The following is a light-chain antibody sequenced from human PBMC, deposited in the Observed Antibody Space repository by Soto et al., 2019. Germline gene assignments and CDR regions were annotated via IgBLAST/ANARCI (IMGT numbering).Light chain of an antibody. CDR2: RDS. CDR1: KLGDKY. Sequence: SYELTQPPSVSVSPGQTASITCSGDKLGDKYACWYQQKPGQSPVLVINRDSKRPSGIPERFAGANSGNTATLTISGTQAMDEADYYCQAWDSSTVLFGGGTKLTVL. V-gene: IGLV3-1*01. CDR3: QAWDSSTVL. J-gene: IGLJ2*01.